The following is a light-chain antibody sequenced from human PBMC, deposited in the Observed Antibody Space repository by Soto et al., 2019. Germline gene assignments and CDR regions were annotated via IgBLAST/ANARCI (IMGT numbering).Light chain of an antibody. V-gene: IGKV3-20*01. CDR1: QSVSSSY. CDR3: QLYGSSRWT. Sequence: SLGALSLSTGERATLSCRASQSVSSSYLAWYQQKPGQAPRLLIYGASSRATGIPDRCSGSGSGTDFTLTISILEAEDVTVYCSQLYGSSRWTFGQGGKVDIK. J-gene: IGKJ1*01. CDR2: GAS.